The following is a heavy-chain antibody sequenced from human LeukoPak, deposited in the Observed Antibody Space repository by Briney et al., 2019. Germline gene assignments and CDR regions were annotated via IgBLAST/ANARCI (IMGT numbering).Heavy chain of an antibody. CDR3: VREGVRLYLFDF. D-gene: IGHD3-10*02. CDR2: IRSKALYGTS. V-gene: IGHV3-49*04. CDR1: GFSFVGYA. Sequence: QPGRSLRLSCSGSGFSFVGYALSWVRQAPGKGLEWVGFIRSKALYGTSEYAASVEGRFAISRDDSNNIVYLQMNSLKTEDTAVYFRVREGVRLYLFDFWGQGTLVTVSS. J-gene: IGHJ4*02.